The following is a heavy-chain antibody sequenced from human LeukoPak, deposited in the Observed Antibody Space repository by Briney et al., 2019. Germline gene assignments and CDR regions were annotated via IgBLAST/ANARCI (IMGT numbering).Heavy chain of an antibody. CDR2: IYYSGST. J-gene: IGHJ5*02. V-gene: IGHV4-31*03. CDR1: GGSISSGGYY. Sequence: SETLSLTCTVSGGSISSGGYYWSWIRQHPGKGLEWIGYIYYSGSTHYNPSLKSRVTISVDTSKNQFSLKLSSVTAADTAVYYCARAVAGTSSWFDPWGQGTLVTVSS. D-gene: IGHD6-19*01. CDR3: ARAVAGTSSWFDP.